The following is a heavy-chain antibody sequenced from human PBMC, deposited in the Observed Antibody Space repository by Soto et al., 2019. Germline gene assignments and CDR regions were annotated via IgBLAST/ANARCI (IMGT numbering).Heavy chain of an antibody. J-gene: IGHJ5*02. Sequence: QLQLQESGPGLVRPSETLSLTCTVSGASLSTDTFYWGWIRQPPGKGLEWIAVIYYSGAAYYNPSLKSRVTISLATSKTQVSLKLNSVTATDTALYFCARRDWGRQYYSFDPWGQGTLVTGSS. D-gene: IGHD2-15*01. CDR2: IYYSGAA. CDR3: ARRDWGRQYYSFDP. CDR1: GASLSTDTFY. V-gene: IGHV4-39*01.